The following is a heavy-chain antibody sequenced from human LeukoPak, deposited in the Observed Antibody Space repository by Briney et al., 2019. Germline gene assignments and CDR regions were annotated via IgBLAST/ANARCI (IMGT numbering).Heavy chain of an antibody. CDR3: ARSGPTMVRGAPYYYYGMDV. D-gene: IGHD3-10*01. J-gene: IGHJ6*02. CDR2: INPNSGGT. V-gene: IGHV1-2*04. CDR1: GGTFSSYA. Sequence: ASVKVSCKASGGTFSSYAISWVRQAPGQGLEWMGWINPNSGGTNYAQKFQGWVTMTRDTSISTAYMELSRLRSDDTAVYYCARSGPTMVRGAPYYYYGMDVWGQGTTVTVSS.